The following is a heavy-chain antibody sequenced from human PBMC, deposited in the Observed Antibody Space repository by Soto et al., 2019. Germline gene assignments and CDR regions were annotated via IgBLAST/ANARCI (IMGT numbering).Heavy chain of an antibody. J-gene: IGHJ6*02. D-gene: IGHD2-2*01. CDR1: GYTFTSYG. CDR2: ISAYNGNT. CDR3: ATERIIVVVPADHLPYYYYYGMDV. Sequence: ASVKVSCKASGYTFTSYGISWVRQAPGQGLEWMGWISAYNGNTNYAQKLQGRVTMTTDTSTSTAYMELRSLRSDDTAVYYCATERIIVVVPADHLPYYYYYGMDVYGQGTTVTVSS. V-gene: IGHV1-18*04.